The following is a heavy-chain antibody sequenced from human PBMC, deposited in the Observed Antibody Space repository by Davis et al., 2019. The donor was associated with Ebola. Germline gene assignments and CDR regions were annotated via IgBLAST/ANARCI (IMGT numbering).Heavy chain of an antibody. CDR3: ARRLAYYYDSSGYYLGYAFDI. CDR1: GCSISSFSYY. D-gene: IGHD3-22*01. J-gene: IGHJ3*02. V-gene: IGHV4-39*01. Sequence: MPSETLSLPCTVSGCSISSFSYYWGWIRQPPGKGLEWIGSIYYSGSTYYNPSLTSRVTISVDTSKNQFSLKLSSVTAAETAVYYCARRLAYYYDSSGYYLGYAFDIWGQGTMVTVSS. CDR2: IYYSGST.